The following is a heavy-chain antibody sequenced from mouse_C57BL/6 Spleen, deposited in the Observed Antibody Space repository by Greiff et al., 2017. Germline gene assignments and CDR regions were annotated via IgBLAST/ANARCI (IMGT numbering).Heavy chain of an antibody. CDR2: IYPSDSET. CDR3: ARGLKLAWFAY. D-gene: IGHD4-1*01. Sequence: QVQLQQPGAELVRPGSSVKLSCKASGYTFTSYWMDWVKQRPGQGLEWIGNIYPSDSETHYNQKFKDKATLTVDKSSSTAYMQLSSLTSEDSAVYYCARGLKLAWFAYWGQGTLVTVSA. J-gene: IGHJ3*01. CDR1: GYTFTSYW. V-gene: IGHV1-61*01.